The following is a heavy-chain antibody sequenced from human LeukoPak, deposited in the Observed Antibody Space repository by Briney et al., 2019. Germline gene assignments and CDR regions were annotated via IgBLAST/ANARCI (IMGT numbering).Heavy chain of an antibody. CDR1: GFTFSNAW. V-gene: IGHV3-15*01. CDR2: IKSKADGGTT. J-gene: IGHJ6*02. D-gene: IGHD3-9*01. CDR3: TTDYDILTGPAPYYYYGMDV. Sequence: GGSLRLSCAASGFTFSNAWMSRVRQAPGKGLEWVGRIKSKADGGTTDYAAPVKGRFTISRDDSKNTLYLQMNSLKTEDTAVYYCTTDYDILTGPAPYYYYGMDVWGQGTTVTVSS.